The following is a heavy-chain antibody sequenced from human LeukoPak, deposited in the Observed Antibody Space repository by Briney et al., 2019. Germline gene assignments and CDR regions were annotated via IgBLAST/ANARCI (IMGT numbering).Heavy chain of an antibody. CDR3: ASSNPGYSYSAFDI. Sequence: ASETLSLTCTVSGGSIRSYYWSWIRQPPGKGLEWIGYIYYSGSTNYNPSLKSRVTISVDTSKNQFSLKLSSVTAADTAVYYCASSNPGYSYSAFDIWGQGTMVTVSS. CDR1: GGSIRSYY. V-gene: IGHV4-59*01. J-gene: IGHJ3*02. CDR2: IYYSGST. D-gene: IGHD5-18*01.